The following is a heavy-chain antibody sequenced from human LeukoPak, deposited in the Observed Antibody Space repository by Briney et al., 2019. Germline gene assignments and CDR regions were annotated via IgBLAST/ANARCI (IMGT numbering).Heavy chain of an antibody. V-gene: IGHV4-4*07. J-gene: IGHJ5*02. CDR1: GASMYSYS. Sequence: SETLSLTCTVSGASMYSYSWGWIRQPAGEGLEWIGHIYTSGRTHHSPSLKSRVTMSIDTSKNQFSLTLNSVTAADTAIYFCARAFNFGDSNWFDPWGQGILVTVSS. D-gene: IGHD3-10*01. CDR2: IYTSGRT. CDR3: ARAFNFGDSNWFDP.